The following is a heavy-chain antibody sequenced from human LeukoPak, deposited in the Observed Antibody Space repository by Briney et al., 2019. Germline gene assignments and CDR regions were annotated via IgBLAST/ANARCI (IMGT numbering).Heavy chain of an antibody. J-gene: IGHJ6*02. CDR3: ARARGFYYYYGMDV. V-gene: IGHV4-39*01. Sequence: SETLSLTCTVSGGSISSSRYYWGWIRQPPGKGLEWIGSIYYSGSTYYNPSLKSRVTISVDTSKNQFSLKLSSVTAADTAVYYCARARGFYYYYGMDVWGQGTTVTVSS. D-gene: IGHD3-22*01. CDR2: IYYSGST. CDR1: GGSISSSRYY.